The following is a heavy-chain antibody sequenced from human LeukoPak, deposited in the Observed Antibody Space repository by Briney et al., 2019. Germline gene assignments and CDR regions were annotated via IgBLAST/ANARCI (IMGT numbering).Heavy chain of an antibody. CDR1: GFTFSSYG. CDR2: ISYDGSNK. CDR3: ARDKGSEVAVAGTSLRDYYGMDV. J-gene: IGHJ6*02. Sequence: PGGSLRLSCAASGFTFSSYGMHWVRQAPGKGLEWVAVISYDGSNKYYADSVKGRFTISRDNSKNTLYLQMNSLRAEDTAVYYCARDKGSEVAVAGTSLRDYYGMDVWGQGTTVTVSS. V-gene: IGHV3-30*03. D-gene: IGHD6-19*01.